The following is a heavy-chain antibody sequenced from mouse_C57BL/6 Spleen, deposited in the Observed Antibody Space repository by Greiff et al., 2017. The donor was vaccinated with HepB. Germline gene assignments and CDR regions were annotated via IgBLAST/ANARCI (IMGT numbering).Heavy chain of an antibody. V-gene: IGHV1-69*01. CDR2: IDPSDSYT. CDR1: GYTFTSYW. CDR3: ARGHDY. Sequence: QVQLQQPGAELVMPGASVKLSCKAYGYTFTSYWMHWVKQRPGQGLEWIGEIDPSDSYTNYNQKFKGKSTLTVDKSSSTAYMQLSSLTSEDSAVYYCARGHDYWGQGTTLTVSS. J-gene: IGHJ2*01.